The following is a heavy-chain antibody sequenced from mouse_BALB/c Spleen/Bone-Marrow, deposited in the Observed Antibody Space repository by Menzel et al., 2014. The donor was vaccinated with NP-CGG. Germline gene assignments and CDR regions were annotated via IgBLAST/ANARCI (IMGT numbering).Heavy chain of an antibody. CDR3: ARNGNYGAWFAY. CDR2: IDPANGNT. D-gene: IGHD2-1*01. CDR1: GFNIKDTY. Sequence: EVQLQQSGAELVKPGASVKLSCTAPGFNIKDTYMHWVKQRPEQGLEWIGRIDPANGNTKYDPKFQGKATITADTSSNTAYLQPSSLTSEDTAVYYCARNGNYGAWFAYWGQGTLVTVSA. V-gene: IGHV14-3*02. J-gene: IGHJ3*01.